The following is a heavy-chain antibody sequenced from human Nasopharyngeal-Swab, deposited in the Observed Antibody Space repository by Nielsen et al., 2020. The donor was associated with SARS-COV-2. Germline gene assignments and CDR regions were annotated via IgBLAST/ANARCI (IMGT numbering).Heavy chain of an antibody. J-gene: IGHJ6*02. Sequence: GGSLRLSCAASGFTFSSYGMHWVRQAPGKGLEWEEVIWYDGSNKYYADSVKGRFTISRDNSKNTLYLQMNSLRAEDTAVYYCARDNLDYGDYNPEDYYYYYGMDVWGQGTTVTVSS. CDR1: GFTFSSYG. CDR2: IWYDGSNK. D-gene: IGHD4-17*01. CDR3: ARDNLDYGDYNPEDYYYYYGMDV. V-gene: IGHV3-33*01.